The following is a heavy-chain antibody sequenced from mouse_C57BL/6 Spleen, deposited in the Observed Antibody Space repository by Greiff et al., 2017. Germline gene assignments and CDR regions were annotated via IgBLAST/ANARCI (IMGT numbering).Heavy chain of an antibody. CDR2: IDPETGGT. J-gene: IGHJ4*01. CDR3: TRAWDPYAMDD. D-gene: IGHD4-1*01. Sequence: QVQLQQSGAELVRPGASVTLSCKASGYTFTDYEMHWVKQTPVHGLEWIGAIDPETGGTAYNQKFKGKAILTADKSSSTAYMELRSLTSEDSAVYYCTRAWDPYAMDDWGQGNSVTVSA. CDR1: GYTFTDYE. V-gene: IGHV1-15*01.